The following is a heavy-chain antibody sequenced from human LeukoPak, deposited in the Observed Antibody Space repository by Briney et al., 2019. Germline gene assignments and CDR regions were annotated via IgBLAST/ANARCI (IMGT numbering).Heavy chain of an antibody. CDR2: ISAYNGNT. Sequence: ASVKVSCKASGYTFTSNGISWGRQAPGQGLEWVGWISAYNGNTNYAQKLQGRVTMTTDTSTSTAYMELRSLRSDDTAVYYCARETSGSYFDYWGQGALVTVSS. V-gene: IGHV1-18*01. CDR3: ARETSGSYFDY. D-gene: IGHD1-26*01. CDR1: GYTFTSNG. J-gene: IGHJ4*02.